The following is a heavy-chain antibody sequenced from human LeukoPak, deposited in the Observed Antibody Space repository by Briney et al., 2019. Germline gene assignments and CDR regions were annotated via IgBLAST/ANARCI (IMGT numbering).Heavy chain of an antibody. V-gene: IGHV4-59*12. CDR3: ARDAQDIVVVPAAGVGLGAFDI. CDR2: IYHSGST. Sequence: SETLSLTCTVSGGSISGYYWSWIRQPPGKGLEWIGYIYHSGSTYYNPSLKSRVTISVDRSKNQFSLKLSSVTAADTAVYYCARDAQDIVVVPAAGVGLGAFDIWGQGTMVTVSS. J-gene: IGHJ3*02. CDR1: GGSISGYY. D-gene: IGHD2-2*01.